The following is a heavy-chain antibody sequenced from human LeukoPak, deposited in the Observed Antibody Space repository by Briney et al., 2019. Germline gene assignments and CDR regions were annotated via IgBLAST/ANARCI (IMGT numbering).Heavy chain of an antibody. D-gene: IGHD3-22*01. CDR1: GGTFSSYA. J-gene: IGHJ4*02. CDR3: ASITMIGYYFDY. CDR2: IIPIFGTA. V-gene: IGHV1-69*05. Sequence: GASVKVSCKASGGTFSSYAISWVRQAPGQGLEWMGGIIPIFGTANYAQKFQGRVTITTDESTSTAYMELSSLRSEDTAVYYCASITMIGYYFDYWGQGTLVTVSS.